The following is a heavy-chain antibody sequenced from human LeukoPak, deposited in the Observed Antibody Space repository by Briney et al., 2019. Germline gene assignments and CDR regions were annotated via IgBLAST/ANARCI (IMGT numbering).Heavy chain of an antibody. CDR3: ARASSYYYMDV. D-gene: IGHD2-2*01. CDR2: IYYSGST. Sequence: SETLSLTCTVSGGSISSSSYYWGWIRQPPGKGLEWIGYIYYSGSTNYNPSLKSRVTISVDTSKNQFSLKLSSVTAADTAVYYCARASSYYYMDVWGKGTTVTVSS. V-gene: IGHV4-61*05. CDR1: GGSISSSSYY. J-gene: IGHJ6*03.